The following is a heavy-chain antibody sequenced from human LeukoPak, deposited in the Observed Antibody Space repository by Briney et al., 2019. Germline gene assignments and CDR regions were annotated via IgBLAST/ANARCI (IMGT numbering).Heavy chain of an antibody. Sequence: WASVKVSCKASGGTFSSYAISWVRQAPGQGLEWMGRIIPILGIANYAQKFQGRVTITADKSTSTAYMELSSLRSEDTAVYYCARAPVYYGSGSYYKTLEDYYYYYGMDVWGQGTTVTVSS. J-gene: IGHJ6*02. CDR2: IIPILGIA. V-gene: IGHV1-69*04. D-gene: IGHD3-10*01. CDR3: ARAPVYYGSGSYYKTLEDYYYYYGMDV. CDR1: GGTFSSYA.